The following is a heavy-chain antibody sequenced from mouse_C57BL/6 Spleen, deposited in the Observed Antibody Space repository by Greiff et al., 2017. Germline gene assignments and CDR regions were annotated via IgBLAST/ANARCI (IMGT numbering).Heavy chain of an antibody. D-gene: IGHD2-3*01. Sequence: VQLQQSGAELARPGASVKLSCKASGFTFTSYGISWVKQRTGQGLEWIGEIYPRSGNTYYNEKFKGKATLTADKSSSTAYMELRSLTSEDSAVYFCARDDYDGSPFAYWGQGTLVTVSA. J-gene: IGHJ3*01. CDR3: ARDDYDGSPFAY. V-gene: IGHV1-81*01. CDR2: IYPRSGNT. CDR1: GFTFTSYG.